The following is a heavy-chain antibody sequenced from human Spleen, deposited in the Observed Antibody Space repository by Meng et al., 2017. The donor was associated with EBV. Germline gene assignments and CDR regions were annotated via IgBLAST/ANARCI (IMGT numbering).Heavy chain of an antibody. D-gene: IGHD3-22*01. V-gene: IGHV4-4*02. CDR1: GGSISSSHW. Sequence: QGQLTESGPGLVKPSGTLSLTCAVSGGSISSSHWWRWVRQSPGKGLEWIGEIYHSGNTNYKPSLKSRVTISVDKSKNQFSLNLSSVTAADTAVYFCARGSGGYYLYWGQGTLVTVSS. CDR2: IYHSGNT. CDR3: ARGSGGYYLY. J-gene: IGHJ4*02.